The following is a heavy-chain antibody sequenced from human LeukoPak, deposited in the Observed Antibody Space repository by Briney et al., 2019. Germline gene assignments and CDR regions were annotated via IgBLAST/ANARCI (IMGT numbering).Heavy chain of an antibody. V-gene: IGHV3-7*01. J-gene: IGHJ4*02. Sequence: GAPMLFCFAAGFTLSSYWMRLGRQAPGEGAEWVANIKQESGEIYYVDSVKGPFTISRDNAKNSLYLQMNSLRAEDTAVYYCARDKIVGPTRFDYWGQGILVTVSS. D-gene: IGHD1-26*01. CDR1: GFTLSSYW. CDR2: IKQESGEI. CDR3: ARDKIVGPTRFDY.